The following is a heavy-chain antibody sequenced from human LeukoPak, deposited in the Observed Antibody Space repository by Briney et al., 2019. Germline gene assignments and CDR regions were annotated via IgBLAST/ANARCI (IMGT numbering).Heavy chain of an antibody. CDR1: GFTFSSYG. V-gene: IGHV3-23*01. Sequence: QSGGSLRLSCAASGFTFSSYGMSWVRQAPGKGLEWVSAISGSGGSTYYADSVKGRFTISRDNSKNTLYLQMNSLRAEDTAVYYCAKVNQRYCGGDCYHDYWGQGTLVTVSS. CDR3: AKVNQRYCGGDCYHDY. J-gene: IGHJ4*02. CDR2: ISGSGGST. D-gene: IGHD2-21*02.